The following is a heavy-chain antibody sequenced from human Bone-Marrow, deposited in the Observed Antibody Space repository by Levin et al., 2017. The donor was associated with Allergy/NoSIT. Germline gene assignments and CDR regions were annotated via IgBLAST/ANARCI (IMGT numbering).Heavy chain of an antibody. CDR1: GGSVNRSSYY. J-gene: IGHJ4*02. D-gene: IGHD3-16*01. CDR3: ARAAGNMITFGGINDFDY. Sequence: SQTLSLTCAVSGGSVNRSSYYWGWIRQPPGRGLEWLGSIYFSGSTYYNPPLQSRVTISIDKSRNQFSLKLHSVTAADTAVYYCARAAGNMITFGGINDFDYWGQGTLVTVSS. CDR2: IYFSGST. V-gene: IGHV4-39*07.